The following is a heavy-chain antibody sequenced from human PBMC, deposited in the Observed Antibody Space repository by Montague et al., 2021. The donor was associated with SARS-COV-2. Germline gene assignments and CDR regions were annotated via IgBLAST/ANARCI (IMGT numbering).Heavy chain of an antibody. J-gene: IGHJ5*01. CDR1: SSSFLPYY. V-gene: IGHV4-34*01. D-gene: IGHD3-10*01. CDR3: ARARGSHYTSRFDS. CDR2: VNLNGNA. Sequence: SETLSLTCAVNSSSFLPYYCSWICQPPAGGLERIGEVNLNGNAFSNSSLNSRVTISVSTSSSQFPLRLTSVTAADTAVYYCARARGSHYTSRFDSWGQGTLVIVSS.